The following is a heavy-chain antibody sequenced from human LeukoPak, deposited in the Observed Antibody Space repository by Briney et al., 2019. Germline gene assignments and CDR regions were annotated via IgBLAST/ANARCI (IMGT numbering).Heavy chain of an antibody. J-gene: IGHJ4*02. D-gene: IGHD3-22*01. CDR1: GYTFTGYY. V-gene: IGHV1-46*01. Sequence: ASVKVSCKASGYTFTGYYMHWVRQAPGQGLEWMGIINPSGGSTSYAQKFQGRVTMTRDTSTSTVYMELSSLRSEDTAVCYCARDHYYDSSGYYPSDYWGQGTLVTVSS. CDR2: INPSGGST. CDR3: ARDHYYDSSGYYPSDY.